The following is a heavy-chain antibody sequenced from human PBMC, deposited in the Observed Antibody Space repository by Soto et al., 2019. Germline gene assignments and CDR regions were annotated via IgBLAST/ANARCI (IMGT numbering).Heavy chain of an antibody. V-gene: IGHV1-3*01. CDR2: INAGDGNT. CDR3: ARDLTGSGGGYSRNWFDP. J-gene: IGHJ5*02. D-gene: IGHD3-22*01. Sequence: QVQLVQSGAEVKKPGASVKVSCKASGYTFTSYAMHWVRQAPGQRLEWMGWINAGDGNTKYSQKFQGRVTITGDTSASTAYLALSSLRSEDTAVYYCARDLTGSGGGYSRNWFDPWGQGTLVTVSS. CDR1: GYTFTSYA.